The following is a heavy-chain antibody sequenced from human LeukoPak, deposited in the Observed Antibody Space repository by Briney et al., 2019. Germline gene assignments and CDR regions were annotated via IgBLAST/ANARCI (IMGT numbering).Heavy chain of an antibody. D-gene: IGHD3-22*01. Sequence: GGSLRLSCAASGFTFTNAWMSWVRQAPGKGLEWVGRIKSKTDGGTTDYAAPVKGRFTISRDDSKNTLYLQMNSLKTEDTAVYYCTTGYYFDSSGYYSWGQGTLVTVSS. J-gene: IGHJ1*01. CDR2: IKSKTDGGTT. V-gene: IGHV3-15*01. CDR3: TTGYYFDSSGYYS. CDR1: GFTFTNAW.